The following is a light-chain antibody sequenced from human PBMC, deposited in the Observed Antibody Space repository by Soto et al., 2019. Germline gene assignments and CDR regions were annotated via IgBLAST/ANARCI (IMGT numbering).Light chain of an antibody. CDR1: QTITGS. CDR2: NSN. V-gene: IGKV1-39*01. Sequence: DIQMTQSPSSLSASVGDRVTITCRASQTITGSLNWYQQRPGKAPNLLIYNSNSLQSGVPPRFSGSGSGTDFSLTISSLQPEDFATYYCRQTYGIPITFGQGTRLDIK. J-gene: IGKJ5*01. CDR3: RQTYGIPIT.